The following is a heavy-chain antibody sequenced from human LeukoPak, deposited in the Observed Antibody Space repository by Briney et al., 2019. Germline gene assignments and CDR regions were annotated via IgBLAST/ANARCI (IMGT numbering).Heavy chain of an antibody. D-gene: IGHD1-14*01. Sequence: PSEGLSLTCTVSGGSISSYYWSWIRQPPGEGLEWIGYIYYSGSTNYNPSLKGRVTISVDTSKNQFSLKLSSVTAADTAVYYCARVTSPRRNFDYWGQGPLVRVSS. CDR2: IYYSGST. CDR3: ARVTSPRRNFDY. V-gene: IGHV4-59*13. CDR1: GGSISSYY. J-gene: IGHJ4*02.